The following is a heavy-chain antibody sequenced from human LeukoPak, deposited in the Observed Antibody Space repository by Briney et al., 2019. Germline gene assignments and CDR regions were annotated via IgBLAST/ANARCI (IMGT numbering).Heavy chain of an antibody. CDR3: ASSPLYDILTGNYKPAYYFDY. Sequence: SETLSLTCTVSGGSISSYYWSWIRQPAGKGLEWIGRIYASGGTNYAPSLKSRVTMSVDTSNNQFSLKLSSVTAADTAVYYCASSPLYDILTGNYKPAYYFDYWGQGTLVTVSS. CDR1: GGSISSYY. J-gene: IGHJ4*02. D-gene: IGHD3-9*01. CDR2: IYASGGT. V-gene: IGHV4-4*07.